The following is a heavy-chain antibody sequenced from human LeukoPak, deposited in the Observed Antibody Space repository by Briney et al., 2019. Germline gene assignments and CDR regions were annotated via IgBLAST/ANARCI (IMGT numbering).Heavy chain of an antibody. V-gene: IGHV4-30-4*01. J-gene: IGHJ2*01. CDR1: GGSISSGDYY. D-gene: IGHD3-22*01. CDR3: ARVPAIDYYDSSGRWYFDL. Sequence: SETLSLTCTVSGGSISSGDYYWSWIRQPPGKGLEWIGYIYYSGSTYYNPSLKSRVTISVDTSKNQFSLKLSSVTAADTAVYYCARVPAIDYYDSSGRWYFDLWGRGTLVTVSS. CDR2: IYYSGST.